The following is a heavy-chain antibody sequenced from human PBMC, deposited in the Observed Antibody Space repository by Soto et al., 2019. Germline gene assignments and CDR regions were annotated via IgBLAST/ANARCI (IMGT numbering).Heavy chain of an antibody. D-gene: IGHD3-10*01. Sequence: EVQLLESGGGLVQPGGSLRLSCAASGFTFISYAMSWVRQAPGKGLEWVSAISGSGGSTYYADSVKGRFTITRDNSKNTLYLQMNSLRAEDTAVYYCAKGGGSGAWNGMDVWGQGTTVTVSS. CDR3: AKGGGSGAWNGMDV. V-gene: IGHV3-23*01. CDR2: ISGSGGST. CDR1: GFTFISYA. J-gene: IGHJ6*02.